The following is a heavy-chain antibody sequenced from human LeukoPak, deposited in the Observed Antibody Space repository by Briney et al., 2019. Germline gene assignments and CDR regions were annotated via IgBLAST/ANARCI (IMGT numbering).Heavy chain of an antibody. CDR1: GFTFSSYW. D-gene: IGHD6-19*01. CDR3: ARKETSGWSFDY. CDR2: IISDGNST. Sequence: PGGSLRLSCAASGFTFSSYWMHWVRQAPGKGLVWVSRIISDGNSTTYADSVKGRFTISRDNAKNTLYLQMNSLRAEDTAVYYCARKETSGWSFDYWGQGTLVTVSS. J-gene: IGHJ4*02. V-gene: IGHV3-74*01.